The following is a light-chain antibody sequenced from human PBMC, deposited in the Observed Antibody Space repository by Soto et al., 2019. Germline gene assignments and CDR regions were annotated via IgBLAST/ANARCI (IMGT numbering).Light chain of an antibody. CDR2: EVT. J-gene: IGLJ1*01. Sequence: SALTQPPYASGSPGQSVPISCTGTSSDVGGYNYVSWYQQHPGKAPELMIYEVTKRPSGVPDRFSASKSGNTASLTVSGLQAEDEADYYCSSYAGSNNYVFGTGTKVTVL. CDR3: SSYAGSNNYV. V-gene: IGLV2-8*01. CDR1: SSDVGGYNY.